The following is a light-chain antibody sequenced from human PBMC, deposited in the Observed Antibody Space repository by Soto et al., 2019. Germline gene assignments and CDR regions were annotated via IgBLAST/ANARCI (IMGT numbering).Light chain of an antibody. V-gene: IGKV3-20*01. CDR3: QQYSSLPHT. Sequence: VLTQSPCTLSLSPGERATLSCRASQSVSNAFFAWYQQKPGQAPRLLIYGISTRATGIPDRFSGSGSGTDFTLTISRLEPEDFVVYFCQQYSSLPHTFGQGT. J-gene: IGKJ2*01. CDR2: GIS. CDR1: QSVSNAF.